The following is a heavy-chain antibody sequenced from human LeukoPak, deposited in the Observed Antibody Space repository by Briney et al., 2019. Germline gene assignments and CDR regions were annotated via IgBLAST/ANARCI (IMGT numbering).Heavy chain of an antibody. CDR2: ISGSGGST. Sequence: QPGRSLRLSCAASGFTFSSYAMSWVRQAPGKGLEWVSAISGSGGSTYYADSVKGRFTISRDNSKNTLYLQMNSLRAEDTAVYYCAKLPLWAPGYFDYWGQGTLVTVSS. J-gene: IGHJ4*02. V-gene: IGHV3-23*01. D-gene: IGHD5-18*01. CDR3: AKLPLWAPGYFDY. CDR1: GFTFSSYA.